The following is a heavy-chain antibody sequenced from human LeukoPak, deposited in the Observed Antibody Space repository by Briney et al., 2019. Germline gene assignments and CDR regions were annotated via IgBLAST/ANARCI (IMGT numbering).Heavy chain of an antibody. CDR3: ARDPTTSYYYDSSGYDPYYFDY. CDR2: IWYDGSNK. J-gene: IGHJ4*02. V-gene: IGHV3-33*01. CDR1: GFTFSSYV. Sequence: GESLRLSCAASGFTFSSYVMHWVRQAPGKGLEWVAVIWYDGSNKYYADSVKGRFTVSRDNSKNTLYLQMNSLRAEDTAVYYCARDPTTSYYYDSSGYDPYYFDYWGQGTLVTVSS. D-gene: IGHD3-22*01.